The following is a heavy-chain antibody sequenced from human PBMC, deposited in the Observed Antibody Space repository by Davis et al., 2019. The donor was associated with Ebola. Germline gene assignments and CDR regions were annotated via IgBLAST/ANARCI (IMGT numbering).Heavy chain of an antibody. CDR2: ISSRNSYT. V-gene: IGHV5-10-1*01. J-gene: IGHJ4*01. D-gene: IGHD5-12*01. CDR3: ARHHLVDKQFDS. CDR1: GYVFTTDW. Sequence: GESLKISCRASGYVFTTDWISWVRQMPGKGLEWMGRISSRNSYTNYTQSFEGHVTMSVDKSVSTAYLQWSRLKASDTAMYYCARHHLVDKQFDSCGQGTLVIVSS.